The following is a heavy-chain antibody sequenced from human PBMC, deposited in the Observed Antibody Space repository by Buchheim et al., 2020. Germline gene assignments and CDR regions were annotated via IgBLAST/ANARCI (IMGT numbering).Heavy chain of an antibody. J-gene: IGHJ4*02. V-gene: IGHV2-5*02. CDR3: ATRDRLAAASFDH. CDR1: GFSLTSSGVG. Sequence: QITLKESGPTLVKPTQTLTLTCTFSGFSLTSSGVGVGWIRQPPGKALEWLALVYGDDTRRYRPSLKSRLTITKDASKNQVVLRMTNLDPVDTGTYYCATRDRLAAASFDHWGQGT. D-gene: IGHD6-13*01. CDR2: VYGDDTR.